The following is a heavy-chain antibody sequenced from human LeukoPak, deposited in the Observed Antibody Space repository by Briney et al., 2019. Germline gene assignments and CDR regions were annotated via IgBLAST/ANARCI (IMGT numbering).Heavy chain of an antibody. J-gene: IGHJ4*02. CDR3: ARARGWFSGFDY. D-gene: IGHD6-19*01. V-gene: IGHV1-2*02. CDR2: INPNSGGT. Sequence: ASVKVSCKASGYTFTGYYTHWVRQAPGQGLEWMGWINPNSGGTNYAQKFQGRVTMTRDTSISTAYMELSRLRSDDTAVYYCARARGWFSGFDYWGQGTLVTVSS. CDR1: GYTFTGYY.